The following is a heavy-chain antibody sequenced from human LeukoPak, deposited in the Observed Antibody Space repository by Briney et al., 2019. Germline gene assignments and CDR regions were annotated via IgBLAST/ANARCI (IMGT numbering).Heavy chain of an antibody. CDR3: ARESGYYYDSRGAFDY. CDR2: IYYSGST. D-gene: IGHD3-22*01. J-gene: IGHJ4*02. Sequence: SETLSLTCTVSGGSISSHYWSWIRQPPGKGLEWIGYIYYSGSTNYNPSLKSRVTISVDTSKNQFSLKLSSVTAADTAVYYCARESGYYYDSRGAFDYWGQGTLVTVSS. CDR1: GGSISSHY. V-gene: IGHV4-59*11.